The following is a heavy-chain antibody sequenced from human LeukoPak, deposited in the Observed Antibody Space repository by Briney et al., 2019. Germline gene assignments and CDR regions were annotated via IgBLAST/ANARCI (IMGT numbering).Heavy chain of an antibody. CDR3: ARDQRVTGPANIDF. D-gene: IGHD4-11*01. V-gene: IGHV3-74*03. Sequence: GGSLRLSCAASGFTFRNHCMHCLRQTPGKGLVWVSRISSDGSSTTYADSVKGRFTISRDNDKNKLYLQMNNLRAEGTAMYYCARDQRVTGPANIDFWGLGTLVIVSS. CDR1: GFTFRNHC. J-gene: IGHJ4*02. CDR2: ISSDGSST.